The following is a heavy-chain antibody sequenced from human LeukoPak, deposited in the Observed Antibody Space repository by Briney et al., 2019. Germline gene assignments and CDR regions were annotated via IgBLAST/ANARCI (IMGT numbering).Heavy chain of an antibody. CDR1: GFTFSSYA. CDR2: ISSNGGST. Sequence: PGGSLRLSCAASGFTFSSYAMHWVRQAPGKGLEYVSAISSNGGSTYYANSVKGRFTISRDNSKNTLYLQMGSLRAEDMAVYYCAGVSGSYRRTFDYWGQGTLVTVSS. D-gene: IGHD3-10*01. J-gene: IGHJ4*02. V-gene: IGHV3-64*01. CDR3: AGVSGSYRRTFDY.